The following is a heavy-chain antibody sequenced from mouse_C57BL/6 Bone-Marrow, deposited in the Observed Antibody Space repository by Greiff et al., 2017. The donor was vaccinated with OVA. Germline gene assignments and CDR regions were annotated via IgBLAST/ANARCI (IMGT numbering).Heavy chain of an antibody. V-gene: IGHV8-12*01. Sequence: QVQLKESGPGILQSSQTLSLTCSFSGFSLSTSGMGVSWIRQPSGKGLEWLAHIYWDDDKRYNPSPKSRLTISKDTSRNQVFLKITSVDTADTATNYCARRGSKGVYAMDYWGQGTSVTVSS. CDR2: IYWDDDK. D-gene: IGHD2-5*01. CDR3: ARRGSKGVYAMDY. J-gene: IGHJ4*01. CDR1: GFSLSTSGMG.